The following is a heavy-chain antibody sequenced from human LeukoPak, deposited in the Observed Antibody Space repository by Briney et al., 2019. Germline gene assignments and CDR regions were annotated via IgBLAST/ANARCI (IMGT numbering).Heavy chain of an antibody. CDR3: TRHSEYSSSLSFDP. CDR1: GFTFSVSA. V-gene: IGHV3-73*01. Sequence: GGSLKLSCAASGFTFSVSAMHWVRQASGKGLEWVGRVRSRANNYATAYAASVKGRFTISRDDSKNMAYLQMNSLKTEDTAVYYCTRHSEYSSSLSFDPWGQGTLSPSPQ. J-gene: IGHJ5*02. D-gene: IGHD6-6*01. CDR2: VRSRANNYAT.